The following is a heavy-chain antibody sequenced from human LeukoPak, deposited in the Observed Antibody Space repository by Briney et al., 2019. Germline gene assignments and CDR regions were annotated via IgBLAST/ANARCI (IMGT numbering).Heavy chain of an antibody. J-gene: IGHJ4*02. Sequence: GGSLRLSCAASGFTFSSYGMHWVRQAPGKGLEWVAFIRYDGSNKYYADSVKGRFTISRDNSKNTLYLQMNSLRAEDTAVYYCANREHSSSWYVGIDYWGQGTLVTVSS. V-gene: IGHV3-30*02. CDR3: ANREHSSSWYVGIDY. D-gene: IGHD6-13*01. CDR2: IRYDGSNK. CDR1: GFTFSSYG.